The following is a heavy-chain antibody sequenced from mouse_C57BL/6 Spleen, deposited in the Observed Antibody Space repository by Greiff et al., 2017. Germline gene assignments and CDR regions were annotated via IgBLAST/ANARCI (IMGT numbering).Heavy chain of an antibody. CDR2: IDTSDSYT. CDR3: ARGIYYYGSSYSPYAMDY. Sequence: QVQLQQSGAELVRPGTSVKLSCKASGYTFTSYWMPWVKKRPGQGLEWIGVIDTSDSYTNYNQKLKGKATLTVDTSSSTAYMQLSSLTSEDSAVYYCARGIYYYGSSYSPYAMDYWGQGTSVTVSS. CDR1: GYTFTSYW. J-gene: IGHJ4*01. V-gene: IGHV1-59*01. D-gene: IGHD1-1*01.